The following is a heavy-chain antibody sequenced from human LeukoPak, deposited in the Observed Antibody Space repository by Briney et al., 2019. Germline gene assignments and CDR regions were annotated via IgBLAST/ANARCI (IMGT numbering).Heavy chain of an antibody. CDR1: GGSISSYY. CDR3: ARLGVRYSTSSWWFDP. Sequence: SETLSLTCTVSGGSISSYYWSWIRQPPGKGLEWIGYIYYNGSTNYSPSLKSRVTISVDTSKNQFSLKLSSVTAADTAVYYCARLGVRYSTSSWWFDPWGQGTLVTVSS. V-gene: IGHV4-59*08. CDR2: IYYNGST. J-gene: IGHJ5*02. D-gene: IGHD6-6*01.